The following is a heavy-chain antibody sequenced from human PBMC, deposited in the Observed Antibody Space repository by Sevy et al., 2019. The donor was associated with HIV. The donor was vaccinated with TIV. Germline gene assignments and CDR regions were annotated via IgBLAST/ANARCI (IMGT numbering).Heavy chain of an antibody. CDR3: ARDGLTYGGMDV. V-gene: IGHV6-1*01. J-gene: IGHJ6*02. CDR2: TFYRSNWYN. D-gene: IGHD1-20*01. CDR1: GDSVSSNNAA. Sequence: SQTLSLTCAISGDSVSSNNAAWNWIRQSPSRGLEWLGRTFYRSNWYNDYAVSVKGRITINPDISKNQLSLQLTSVTPEDTAVYYCARDGLTYGGMDVWGQGTTVTVSS.